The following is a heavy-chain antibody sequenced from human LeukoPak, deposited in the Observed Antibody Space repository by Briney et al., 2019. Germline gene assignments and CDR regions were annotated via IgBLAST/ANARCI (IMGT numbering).Heavy chain of an antibody. CDR2: FDPEDGET. CDR3: ASNAGYSSGWYAIDAFDI. D-gene: IGHD6-19*01. J-gene: IGHJ3*02. CDR1: GYTLTELS. Sequence: GASVKVSRKVSGYTLTELSMHWVRQAPGKGLEWMGGFDPEDGETIYAQKFQGRVTMTEDTSTDTAYMELSSLRSEDTAVYYCASNAGYSSGWYAIDAFDIWGQGTMVTVSS. V-gene: IGHV1-24*01.